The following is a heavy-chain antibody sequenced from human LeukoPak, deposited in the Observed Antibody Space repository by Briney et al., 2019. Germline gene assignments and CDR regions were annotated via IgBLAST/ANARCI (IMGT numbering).Heavy chain of an antibody. CDR1: GGSITNYY. CDR2: IHYSGST. J-gene: IGHJ6*03. V-gene: IGHV4-59*01. CDR3: ARASVTYYYYYCMDV. D-gene: IGHD4-11*01. Sequence: PSETLSLTCTVSGGSITNYYWTWIRQPPGKGLEWIGYIHYSGSTNYNPSLKSRVTISVDTSKNQFSLKLSSVTAADTAVYYCARASVTYYYYYCMDVWGKGTTVTVSS.